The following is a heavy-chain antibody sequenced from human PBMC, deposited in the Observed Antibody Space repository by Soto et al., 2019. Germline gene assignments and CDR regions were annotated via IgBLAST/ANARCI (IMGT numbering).Heavy chain of an antibody. J-gene: IGHJ4*02. D-gene: IGHD4-17*01. CDR2: IRSSGDNT. CDR3: AKIGALTSVTKDY. Sequence: EVQLLESGGGLVQSGGCLRLSCAASGFTFSSYTMNWVRQAPGKGLEWVSSIRSSGDNTDYADSVKGRFTISRDNSKNTLYLQMNTLRAEDTAVYYCAKIGALTSVTKDYWGQGTLVTVSS. CDR1: GFTFSSYT. V-gene: IGHV3-23*01.